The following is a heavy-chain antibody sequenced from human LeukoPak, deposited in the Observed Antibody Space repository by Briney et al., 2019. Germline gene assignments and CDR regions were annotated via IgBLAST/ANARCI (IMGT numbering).Heavy chain of an antibody. CDR3: ARELREHGVFDI. CDR1: GFTFSSYW. V-gene: IGHV3-7*03. D-gene: IGHD1-26*01. J-gene: IGHJ3*02. Sequence: GGSLRLSCAASGFTFSSYWMSWVRQAPGKGLEWVSNIKHDGSEKYYVDSVKGRFSISRDNSKNTVYLQMNSLRAEDTAVYYCARELREHGVFDIWGQGTMVTVSS. CDR2: IKHDGSEK.